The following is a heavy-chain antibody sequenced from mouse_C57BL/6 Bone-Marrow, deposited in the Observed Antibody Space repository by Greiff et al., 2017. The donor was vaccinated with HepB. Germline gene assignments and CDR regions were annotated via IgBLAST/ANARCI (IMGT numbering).Heavy chain of an antibody. D-gene: IGHD3-3*01. Sequence: QVQLKESGAELVRPGASVKLSCKASGYTFTDYYINWVKQRPGQGLEWIARIYPGSGNTYYNEKFKGKATLTAEKSSSTAYMQLSSLTSEDSAVYFCARWGLAWFAYWGQGTLVTVSA. V-gene: IGHV1-76*01. CDR2: IYPGSGNT. CDR3: ARWGLAWFAY. J-gene: IGHJ3*01. CDR1: GYTFTDYY.